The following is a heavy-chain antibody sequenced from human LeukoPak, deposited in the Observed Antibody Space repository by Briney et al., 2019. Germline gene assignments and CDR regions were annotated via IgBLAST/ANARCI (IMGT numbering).Heavy chain of an antibody. CDR3: ARACGGDCYWALFDI. D-gene: IGHD2-21*02. CDR1: GFRFSSYG. CDR2: ISSSSSTI. V-gene: IGHV3-48*04. Sequence: PGRSLRLSCAASGFRFSSYGMHWVRQAPGKGLEWISYISSSSSTIYYADCVKGRFTISRDNAKNSLYLQMNSLRAEDTAVYYCARACGGDCYWALFDIWGQGTMVTVSS. J-gene: IGHJ3*02.